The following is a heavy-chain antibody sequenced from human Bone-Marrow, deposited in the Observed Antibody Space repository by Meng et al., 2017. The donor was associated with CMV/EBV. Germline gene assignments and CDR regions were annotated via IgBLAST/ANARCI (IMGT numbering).Heavy chain of an antibody. J-gene: IGHJ1*01. CDR2: IIPILGIA. D-gene: IGHD4-17*01. V-gene: IGHV1-69*10. CDR1: GYTFTSYG. CDR3: AREDPMTTVTHRP. Sequence: SVKVSCKASGYTFTSYGISWVRQAPGQGLEWMGGIIPILGIANYAQKFQGRVTITADKSTSTAYMELSSLRSEDTAVYYCAREDPMTTVTHRPWGQGTLVTVSS.